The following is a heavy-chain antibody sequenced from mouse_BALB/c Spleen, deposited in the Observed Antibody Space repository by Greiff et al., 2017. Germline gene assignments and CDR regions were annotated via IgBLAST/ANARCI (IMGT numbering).Heavy chain of an antibody. Sequence: DVHLVESGGDLVKPGGSLKLSCAASGFTFSSYGMSWVRQTPDKRLEWVATISSGGSYTYYPDSVKGRFTISRDNAKNTLYLQMSSLKSEDTAMYYCARQPLYDGYYGAYWGQGTLVTVSA. CDR2: ISSGGSYT. CDR1: GFTFSSYG. CDR3: ARQPLYDGYYGAY. D-gene: IGHD2-3*01. J-gene: IGHJ3*01. V-gene: IGHV5-6*01.